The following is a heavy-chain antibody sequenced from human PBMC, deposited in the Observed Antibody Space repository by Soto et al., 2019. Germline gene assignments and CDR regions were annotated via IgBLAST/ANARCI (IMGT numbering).Heavy chain of an antibody. Sequence: SETLSLTCTVSGGSISSGGYYWSWIRQHPGKGLEWIGYIYYSGSTYYNPSLKSRVTISVDTSKNQFSLKLSSVTAADTAVYYCARARITMILVFSSVWPHPPGPTRLPSASLCRSPPSEALALTCTVSGGSISSGPYSWG. J-gene: IGHJ5*01. V-gene: IGHV4-31*03. CDR2: IYYSGST. CDR3: ARARITMILVFSSVWPHPPGPTRLPSASLCRSPPSEALALTCTVSGGSISSGPYS. CDR1: GGSISSGGYY. D-gene: IGHD3-22*01.